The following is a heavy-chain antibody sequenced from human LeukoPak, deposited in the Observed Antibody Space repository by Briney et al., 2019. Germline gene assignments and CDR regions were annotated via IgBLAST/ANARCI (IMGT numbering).Heavy chain of an antibody. D-gene: IGHD6-19*01. CDR2: IYYSGST. CDR3: ARHRADSNGWWADY. J-gene: IGHJ4*02. Sequence: GSLRLSCAASGFTFSTYVMHWVRQPPGKGLEWIGSIYYSGSTYYNPSLKSRVTISVDTSKNQFSLKLSSVTAADTAVYYCARHRADSNGWWADYWGQGTLVTVSS. CDR1: GFTFSTYV. V-gene: IGHV4-39*01.